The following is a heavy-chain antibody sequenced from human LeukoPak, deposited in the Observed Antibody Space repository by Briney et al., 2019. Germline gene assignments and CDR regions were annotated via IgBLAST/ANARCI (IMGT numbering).Heavy chain of an antibody. D-gene: IGHD4-17*01. CDR1: GGSISSYY. J-gene: IGHJ4*02. Sequence: PSVTLSLTCTVSGGSISSYYWSWIRQPPGEGLEWIGYIYYSGMTNYNPSLKSRVTISLDTSKNQFSLKLSSVTAADTAVYYCASADYDDYYIDFWGQGTLVTVSS. V-gene: IGHV4-59*01. CDR3: ASADYDDYYIDF. CDR2: IYYSGMT.